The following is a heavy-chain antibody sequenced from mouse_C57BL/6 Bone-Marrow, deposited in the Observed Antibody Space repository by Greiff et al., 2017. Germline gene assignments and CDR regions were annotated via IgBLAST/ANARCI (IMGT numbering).Heavy chain of an antibody. J-gene: IGHJ4*01. CDR2: IRNKANGYTT. CDR3: ARGSPYGMDY. Sequence: EVKLMESGGGLVQPGGSLSLSCAASGFTFTDYYMSWVRQPPGTALEWLGFIRNKANGYTTEYSASVKGRFNISRDNSQSIIYLQMNALSVEDSATDYCARGSPYGMDYWGQGTLVTVSA. D-gene: IGHD1-1*02. CDR1: GFTFTDYY. V-gene: IGHV7-3*01.